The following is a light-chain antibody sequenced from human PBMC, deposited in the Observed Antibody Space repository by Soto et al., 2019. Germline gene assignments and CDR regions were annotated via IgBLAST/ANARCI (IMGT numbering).Light chain of an antibody. V-gene: IGLV8-61*01. CDR2: NTN. CDR1: SGSVSPYY. Sequence: QTVVTQEPSLSVSPGGTVTLTCGLNSGSVSPYYLSWYQQTPGQAPRTLIYNTNTRSSGVPHRFSGSILGNKAALTLTGAQAEDESDYYCLLNMGGGFWVFGGGTKVTVL. CDR3: LLNMGGGFWV. J-gene: IGLJ3*02.